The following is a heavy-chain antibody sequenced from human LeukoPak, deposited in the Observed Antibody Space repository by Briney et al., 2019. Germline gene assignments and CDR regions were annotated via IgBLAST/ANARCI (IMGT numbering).Heavy chain of an antibody. D-gene: IGHD5-12*01. V-gene: IGHV3-7*01. CDR2: INQDGSKE. CDR1: GFPFSNYW. J-gene: IGHJ4*02. CDR3: VRDGGVSGYDLLDY. Sequence: GGSLRLSCAASGFPFSNYWMTWVRQAPGKGLEWVAHINQDGSKEYYMDSVKARSTISRDNAKNSLSLQMNSLRAEDTAVYYCVRDGGVSGYDLLDYWGQGTLVTVSS.